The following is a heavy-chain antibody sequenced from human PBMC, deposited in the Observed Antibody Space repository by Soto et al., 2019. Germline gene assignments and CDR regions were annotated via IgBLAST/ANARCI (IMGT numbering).Heavy chain of an antibody. J-gene: IGHJ3*02. V-gene: IGHV3-30*18. CDR1: GFTFSSYG. D-gene: IGHD3-10*01. CDR3: AKDLSGNNNAFDI. Sequence: GGSLRLSCAASGFTFSSYGMHWVRQAPGKGLEWVAVISYDGSNKYYADSVKGRFTISRDNSKNTLYLQMNSLRAEDTAVYYCAKDLSGNNNAFDIWGQGTMVTVS. CDR2: ISYDGSNK.